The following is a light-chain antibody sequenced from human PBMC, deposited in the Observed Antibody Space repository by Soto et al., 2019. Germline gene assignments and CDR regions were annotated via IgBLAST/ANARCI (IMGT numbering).Light chain of an antibody. CDR1: QSVSSNY. CDR2: GAS. V-gene: IGKV3-20*01. Sequence: EIVMTQSPGTLSLSPGETATLSCRASQSVSSNYVAWFHQKPGQAPRLLIYGASSRATGVPDRFSASGSGTAFPPTIRRLEPDDFAAYYCQQYGRSPFTLGPGTKVDTK. CDR3: QQYGRSPFT. J-gene: IGKJ3*01.